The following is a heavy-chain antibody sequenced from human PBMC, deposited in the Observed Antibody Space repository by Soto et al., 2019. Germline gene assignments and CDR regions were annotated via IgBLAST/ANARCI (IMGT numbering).Heavy chain of an antibody. Sequence: PSETLSLTCTVSGGSVNSGNYYWSWIRQPPGKGLEWIGEINHSGSTNYNPSLKSRVTISVDTSKNQFSLKLSSVTAADTAVYYCARSRGCSSTSCYHDYWGQGTLVTVSS. V-gene: IGHV4-39*07. CDR1: GGSVNSGNYY. CDR3: ARSRGCSSTSCYHDY. D-gene: IGHD2-2*01. CDR2: INHSGST. J-gene: IGHJ4*02.